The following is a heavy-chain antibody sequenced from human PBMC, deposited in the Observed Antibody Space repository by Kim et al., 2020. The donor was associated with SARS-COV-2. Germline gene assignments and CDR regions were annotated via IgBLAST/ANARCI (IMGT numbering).Heavy chain of an antibody. CDR3: TMGRQQLVTEGSFYYYYYGMDV. CDR1: GFTFNNAW. J-gene: IGHJ6*02. Sequence: GGSLRLSCAASGFTFNNAWMSWVRQAPGKGLEWVGRIKSKTDGGTTDYAAPVKGRFTISRDDSKNTLYLQMNSLKTEDTAVYYCTMGRQQLVTEGSFYYYYYGMDVWGQGTTVTVSS. V-gene: IGHV3-15*01. D-gene: IGHD6-13*01. CDR2: IKSKTDGGTT.